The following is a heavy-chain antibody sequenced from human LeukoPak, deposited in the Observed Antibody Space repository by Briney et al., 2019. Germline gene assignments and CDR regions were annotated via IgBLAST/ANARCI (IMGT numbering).Heavy chain of an antibody. J-gene: IGHJ4*02. V-gene: IGHV4-59*01. CDR1: GASINSNY. CDR3: ARGRGSYLINS. D-gene: IGHD1-26*01. CDR2: TYFSGST. Sequence: SETLSLTCTVSGASINSNYWSWIRQPPGKGLEWIGYTYFSGSTSYNPSLKSRVTISVDTSKNQFSLKLDSVTAADTAMYYCARGRGSYLINSWGQGTLVTVSS.